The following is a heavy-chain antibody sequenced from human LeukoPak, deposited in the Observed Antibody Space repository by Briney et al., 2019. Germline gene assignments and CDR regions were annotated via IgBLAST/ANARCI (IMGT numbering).Heavy chain of an antibody. CDR1: GXSFSGYY. D-gene: IGHD6-13*01. J-gene: IGHJ4*02. V-gene: IGHV4-34*01. CDR3: ARRSTAAGPPFDY. Sequence: SETLSLTCAVYGXSFSGYYWSWIRQPPGKGLEWIGEINHSGSTNYNPSLKSRVTISVDTSKNQFSLKLSSVTAADTAVYYCARRSTAAGPPFDYWGQGTLVTVSS. CDR2: INHSGST.